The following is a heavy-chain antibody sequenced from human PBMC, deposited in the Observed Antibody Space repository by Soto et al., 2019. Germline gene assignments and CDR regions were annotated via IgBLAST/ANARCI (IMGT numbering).Heavy chain of an antibody. V-gene: IGHV4-31*03. Sequence: SGTLSLTCTVSGGSISSGGYYWSWIRQHPGKGLEWIGYIYYSGSTHYNPSLKSRVTISVDTSKNQFSLKLSSVTAADTAVYYCAREAKYGFWSGRINSRKTDAFDIWGQGTMVTVSS. J-gene: IGHJ3*02. D-gene: IGHD3-3*01. CDR2: IYYSGST. CDR1: GGSISSGGYY. CDR3: AREAKYGFWSGRINSRKTDAFDI.